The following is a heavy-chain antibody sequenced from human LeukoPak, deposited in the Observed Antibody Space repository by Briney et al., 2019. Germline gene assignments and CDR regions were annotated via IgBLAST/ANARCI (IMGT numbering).Heavy chain of an antibody. J-gene: IGHJ5*02. D-gene: IGHD6-6*01. V-gene: IGHV4-34*01. Sequence: NPSETLPLTCSVYGGSLSGYYWSWIRQPPGRGLEWIGEINHCGSTNYNPSLKSRVNISVDTSKNQFSLKLSSVTAADTAVYYCARGKSRVAARPRSGWFDPWGQGTLVTVSS. CDR3: ARGKSRVAARPRSGWFDP. CDR2: INHCGST. CDR1: GGSLSGYY.